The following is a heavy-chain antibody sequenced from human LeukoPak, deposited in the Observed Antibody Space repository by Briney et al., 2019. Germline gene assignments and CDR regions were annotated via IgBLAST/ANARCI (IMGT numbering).Heavy chain of an antibody. J-gene: IGHJ6*02. CDR3: ARTGDMAGYSSGWYTYYYYYGIDV. CDR2: MNPNSGNT. V-gene: IGHV1-8*01. CDR1: GYTFTSYD. Sequence: ASVKVSCKASGYTFTSYDINWVRRATGQGLEWMGWMNPNSGNTGYAQKFQGRVTMTRNTSISTAYMELSSLRSEDTAVYYCARTGDMAGYSSGWYTYYYYYGIDVWGQGTTVTVSS. D-gene: IGHD6-19*01.